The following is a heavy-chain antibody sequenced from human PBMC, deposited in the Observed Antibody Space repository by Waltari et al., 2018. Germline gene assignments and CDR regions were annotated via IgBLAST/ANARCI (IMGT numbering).Heavy chain of an antibody. CDR3: ARSWRPTYYYDSSGYGN. V-gene: IGHV4-34*01. CDR1: GGSFSGYY. D-gene: IGHD3-22*01. CDR2: INHSGST. Sequence: QVQLQQWGAGLLKPSETLSLTCAVYGGSFSGYYWSWIRQPPGKGLEWIGEINHSGSTNYNPSRKSRVTISVDTSKNQFSLKLSSVTAADTAVYYCARSWRPTYYYDSSGYGNWGQGTLVTVSS. J-gene: IGHJ4*02.